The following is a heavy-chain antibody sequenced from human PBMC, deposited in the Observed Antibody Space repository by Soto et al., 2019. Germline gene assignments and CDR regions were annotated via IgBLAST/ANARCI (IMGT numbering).Heavy chain of an antibody. V-gene: IGHV4-59*08. CDR1: VGSMISYY. Sequence: QGRLQESGPGLVKPSETLSLTCTVSVGSMISYYWSWIRQPLGRGLEWIGFIYYAGSTKYNPSLTSRATISVYTSKNQFPVTVTSATAAYAAVYYCARRIVATETLDYWGQGTLVTVSS. D-gene: IGHD5-12*01. J-gene: IGHJ4*02. CDR3: ARRIVATETLDY. CDR2: IYYAGST.